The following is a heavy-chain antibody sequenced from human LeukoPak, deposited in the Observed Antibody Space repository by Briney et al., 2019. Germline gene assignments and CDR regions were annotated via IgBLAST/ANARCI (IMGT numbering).Heavy chain of an antibody. V-gene: IGHV3-48*01. J-gene: IGHJ4*02. CDR2: IRSSSTTI. CDR1: GFSFSAYS. D-gene: IGHD2-2*01. CDR3: ARDSRSHCGTDACYGPYFDY. Sequence: GGCLRLSCEASGFSFSAYSMSWVRQAPGKGLEWISYIRSSSTTIYYADSVKGRFTISRDNAENSVYLQMNSLRVEDTAVYFCARDSRSHCGTDACYGPYFDYWGQGILVAVSS.